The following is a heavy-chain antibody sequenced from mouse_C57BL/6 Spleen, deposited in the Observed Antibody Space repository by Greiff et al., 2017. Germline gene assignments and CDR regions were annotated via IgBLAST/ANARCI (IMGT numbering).Heavy chain of an antibody. CDR3: ARGYYDARGNYAMDY. Sequence: QVKLQQPGAELVKPGASVKLSCKASGYTFTSYWMHWVKQRPGQGLEWIGMIHPNSGSTNYNEKFKSKATLTVDKSSSTAYMQLSSLTSEDSAVYYCARGYYDARGNYAMDYWGQGTSVTVSS. CDR1: GYTFTSYW. V-gene: IGHV1-64*01. J-gene: IGHJ4*01. CDR2: IHPNSGST. D-gene: IGHD2-4*01.